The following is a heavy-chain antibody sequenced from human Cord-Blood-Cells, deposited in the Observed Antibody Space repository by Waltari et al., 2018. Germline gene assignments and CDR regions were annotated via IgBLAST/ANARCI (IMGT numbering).Heavy chain of an antibody. D-gene: IGHD3-3*01. Sequence: EVQLVQSGAEVKRPGESLKISCKGSGYSFTSYWIGWVRQMPGKGLEWMGIIYPGDSYTRYSPSFQGQVTISADKSISTAYLQWSSLKASDTAMYYCARRGGDDFWSGYYYGMDVWGQGTTVTVSS. CDR3: ARRGGDDFWSGYYYGMDV. CDR1: GYSFTSYW. CDR2: IYPGDSYT. V-gene: IGHV5-51*01. J-gene: IGHJ6*02.